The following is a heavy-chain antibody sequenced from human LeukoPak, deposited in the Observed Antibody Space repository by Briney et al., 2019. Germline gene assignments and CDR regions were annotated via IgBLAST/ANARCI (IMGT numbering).Heavy chain of an antibody. V-gene: IGHV4-59*01. D-gene: IGHD3-16*02. CDR3: ARSASTFGGVIVSPRFYFDY. Sequence: SETLSLTCTVSGGSISSYYWSWIRQPPGKGLEGIGYIYYSGSTNYNPSLKSRVTISVDTSKNQFSLKLRSVTAADTAVYYCARSASTFGGVIVSPRFYFDYWGQGTLVTVSS. CDR1: GGSISSYY. CDR2: IYYSGST. J-gene: IGHJ4*02.